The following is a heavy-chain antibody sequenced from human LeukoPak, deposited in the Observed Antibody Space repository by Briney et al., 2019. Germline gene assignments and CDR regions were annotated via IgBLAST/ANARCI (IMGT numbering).Heavy chain of an antibody. V-gene: IGHV1-3*03. CDR2: INPANGYA. J-gene: IGHJ4*02. D-gene: IGHD5-24*01. CDR1: GYTFTSYA. Sequence: ASVKVSCKASGYTFTSYAIRWVRQAPGQTLEWRGWINPANGYAKYSQELQGRVTITRDTSTSAAYLELSSLRSEDTAVYYCAIRDGYRDYWGQGTLVTVSS. CDR3: AIRDGYRDY.